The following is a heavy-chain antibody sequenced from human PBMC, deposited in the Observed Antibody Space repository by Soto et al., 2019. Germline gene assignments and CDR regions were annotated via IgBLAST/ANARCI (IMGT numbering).Heavy chain of an antibody. V-gene: IGHV3-43D*04. CDR1: GFDFEDYA. CDR3: AKSLYYYDSSPLDH. CDR2: TNSDGTDS. J-gene: IGHJ4*02. D-gene: IGHD3-22*01. Sequence: PGGSLRLSCAAAGFDFEDYAIHWVRQVPGKGLEWVSLTNSDGTDSYYVDSVKGRFTISRDNAKTTLYLQMDRLRPEDTALYFCAKSLYYYDSSPLDHWGQGTLVTVSS.